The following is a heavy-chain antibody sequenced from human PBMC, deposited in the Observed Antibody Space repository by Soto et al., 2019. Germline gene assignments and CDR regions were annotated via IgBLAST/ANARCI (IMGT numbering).Heavy chain of an antibody. Sequence: GASVKVSCKASGGTFSSYTISWVRQAPGQGLEWMGRIIPILGIANYAQKLQGRVTMTTDTSTSTAYMELRSLRSDDTAVYYCARANEAARPSNFDYWGQGTLVTVSS. J-gene: IGHJ4*02. D-gene: IGHD6-6*01. CDR3: ARANEAARPSNFDY. CDR1: GGTFSSYT. V-gene: IGHV1-69*02. CDR2: IIPILGIA.